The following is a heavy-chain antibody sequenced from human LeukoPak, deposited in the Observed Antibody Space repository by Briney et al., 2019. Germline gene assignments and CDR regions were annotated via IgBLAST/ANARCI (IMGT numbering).Heavy chain of an antibody. D-gene: IGHD1-26*01. Sequence: GRSLRLSCAASGFTFSSYAMSWVRQAPGKGLEWVSAISGSGGSTYYADSVKGRFTISRDNSKNTLYLQMNSLRAEDTAVYYCAKDRGYSGSLGDYWGQGTLVTVSS. J-gene: IGHJ4*02. CDR1: GFTFSSYA. V-gene: IGHV3-23*01. CDR2: ISGSGGST. CDR3: AKDRGYSGSLGDY.